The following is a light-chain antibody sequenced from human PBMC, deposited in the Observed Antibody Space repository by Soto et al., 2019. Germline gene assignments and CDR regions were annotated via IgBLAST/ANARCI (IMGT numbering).Light chain of an antibody. J-gene: IGKJ4*01. CDR3: QQVNVYPST. V-gene: IGKV1-9*01. CDR2: DAS. CDR1: QGISSY. Sequence: IQLTQPPSSLYASVGDRFTITCRASQGISSYLAWYQQKQGKXPNXXIYDASTLHSGVPSRFSGGGSGTDLTLTISSLQPEDGETYYCQQVNVYPSTFGGGTKVDIK.